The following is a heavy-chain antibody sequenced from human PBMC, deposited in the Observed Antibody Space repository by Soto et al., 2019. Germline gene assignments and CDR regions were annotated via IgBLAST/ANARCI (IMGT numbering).Heavy chain of an antibody. CDR1: GYTFTSYG. CDR2: ISAYNGNT. Sequence: ASVKVSCKVSGYTFTSYGISWVRQAPGQGLEWMGWISAYNGNTNYAQKLQGRVTMTTDTSTSTAYMELRSLRSDDTAVYYCARASDAGRDDFWSGYYRNEYYYYGMDVWGQGTTVTVSS. J-gene: IGHJ6*02. V-gene: IGHV1-18*04. CDR3: ARASDAGRDDFWSGYYRNEYYYYGMDV. D-gene: IGHD3-3*01.